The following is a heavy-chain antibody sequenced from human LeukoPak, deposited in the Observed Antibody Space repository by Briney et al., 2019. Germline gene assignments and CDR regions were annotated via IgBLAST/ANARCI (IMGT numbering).Heavy chain of an antibody. D-gene: IGHD3/OR15-3a*01. V-gene: IGHV1-8*02. CDR2: VTPDTGNT. Sequence: GASVKVSCKAAGYSFTTFHINWVRQAPGQGPEWMGWVTPDTGNTGFAQKFQGSVTITQNISATTVYMELSSLTSEDTAVYYCARRGLVAGIYDLVYGFDLWGQGTMVTVSS. J-gene: IGHJ3*01. CDR1: GYSFTTFH. CDR3: ARRGLVAGIYDLVYGFDL.